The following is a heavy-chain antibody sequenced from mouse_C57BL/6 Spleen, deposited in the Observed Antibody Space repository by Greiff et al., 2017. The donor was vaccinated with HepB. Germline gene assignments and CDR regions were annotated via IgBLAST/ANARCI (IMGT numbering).Heavy chain of an antibody. V-gene: IGHV7-1*01. CDR1: GFTFSDFY. Sequence: EVQLVESGGGLVQSGRSLRLSCATSGFTFSDFYMEWVRQAPGKGLEWIAASRNKANDYTTEYSASVKGRFIVSRDTSQSILYLQMNALRAEDTAIYYCARDAYYAPHWYFDVWGTGTTVTVSS. J-gene: IGHJ1*03. D-gene: IGHD2-1*01. CDR2: SRNKANDYTT. CDR3: ARDAYYAPHWYFDV.